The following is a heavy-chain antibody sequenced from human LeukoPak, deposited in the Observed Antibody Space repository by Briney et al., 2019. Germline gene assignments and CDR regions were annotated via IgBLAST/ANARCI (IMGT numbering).Heavy chain of an antibody. CDR3: ARILDCSSSSCSYGMDV. V-gene: IGHV4-59*08. D-gene: IGHD2-15*01. Sequence: SETLSLTCAVSGGSMSSYYWSWIRQPPGKGLEWIGYIFYSGSTNYNPSLKSRVTISVDTSKNQFSLKLSSVTAADTAVYYCARILDCSSSSCSYGMDVWAKGPRSPSP. J-gene: IGHJ6*02. CDR1: GGSMSSYY. CDR2: IFYSGST.